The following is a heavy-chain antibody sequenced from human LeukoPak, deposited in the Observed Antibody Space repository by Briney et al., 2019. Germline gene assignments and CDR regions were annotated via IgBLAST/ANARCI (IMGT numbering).Heavy chain of an antibody. CDR2: IYYSGST. D-gene: IGHD1-26*01. V-gene: IGHV4-39*07. CDR1: GGSISSSSYY. J-gene: IGHJ4*02. CDR3: ARASLVGAMTVDY. Sequence: SETLSLTCTVSGGSISSSSYYWGWIRQPPGKGLEWIGSIYYSGSTYYNPSLKSRVTISVDRSKNQFSLKLSSVTAADTAVYYCARASLVGAMTVDYWGQGTLVTVSS.